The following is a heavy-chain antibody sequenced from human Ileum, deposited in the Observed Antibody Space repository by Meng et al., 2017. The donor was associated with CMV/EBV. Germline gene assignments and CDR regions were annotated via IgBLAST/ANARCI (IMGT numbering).Heavy chain of an antibody. Sequence: YGVTSGDYAMSWVRQSPGKGLEWVSGIFGNGLNSYYADSVKGRFAISRDNSKNTVYLQLDRLRAEDTAIYYCAKGGPLRNYYASFDYWGPGTLVTVSS. D-gene: IGHD1-26*01. J-gene: IGHJ4*02. CDR2: IFGNGLNS. CDR3: AKGGPLRNYYASFDY. V-gene: IGHV3-23*01. CDR1: GVTSGDYA.